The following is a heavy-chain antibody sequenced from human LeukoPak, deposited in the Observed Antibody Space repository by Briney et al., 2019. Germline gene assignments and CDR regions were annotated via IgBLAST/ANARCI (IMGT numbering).Heavy chain of an antibody. D-gene: IGHD4-17*01. J-gene: IGHJ3*02. CDR2: IYYSGST. Sequence: SETLSLTCTVSGGSISSSSYYWGWIRQPPGKGLEWIGSIYYSGSTYYNPSLKSRVTISVDTSKNQFSLKLSSVTAADTAMYYCARHSGDYVDAFDIWGQGTMVTVSS. CDR1: GGSISSSSYY. CDR3: ARHSGDYVDAFDI. V-gene: IGHV4-39*07.